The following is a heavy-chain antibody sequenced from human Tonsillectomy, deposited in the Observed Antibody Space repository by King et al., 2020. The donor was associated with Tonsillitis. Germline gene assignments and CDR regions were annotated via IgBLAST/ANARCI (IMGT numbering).Heavy chain of an antibody. D-gene: IGHD3-3*01. V-gene: IGHV4-59*01. CDR2: IYYSGST. Sequence: QLQESGPGLVNPSATLSLTCTVSGGSISSYYWSWIRQPPGKGLDWIGYIYYSGSTNYNPSLRSRVTISVDTSKNQFSLKLSSVTAADTAVYYCARVEMYDFWSGYYTGNWFDPWGQGTLVTVSS. CDR3: ARVEMYDFWSGYYTGNWFDP. CDR1: GGSISSYY. J-gene: IGHJ5*02.